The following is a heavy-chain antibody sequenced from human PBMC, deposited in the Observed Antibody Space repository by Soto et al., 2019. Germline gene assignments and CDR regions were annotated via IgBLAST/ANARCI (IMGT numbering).Heavy chain of an antibody. CDR1: GFIFGNYM. V-gene: IGHV3-23*01. D-gene: IGHD2-15*01. CDR2: IRDGGEST. J-gene: IGHJ3*02. CDR3: APHVHCSGGSCHYDAFDI. Sequence: EVQLLESGGGLVQPGASLRLSCAGSGFIFGNYMMTWVRQAPGKGLEWVSTIRDGGESTYYADSVKGRFTISRDNSKNTLYLQMDSLGVEDTAVYYCAPHVHCSGGSCHYDAFDIRGQGTMVTVSS.